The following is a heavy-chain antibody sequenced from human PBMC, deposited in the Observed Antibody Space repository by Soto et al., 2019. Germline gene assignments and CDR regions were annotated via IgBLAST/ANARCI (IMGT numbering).Heavy chain of an antibody. D-gene: IGHD5-12*01. J-gene: IGHJ5*02. CDR1: GFTFSSYS. CDR3: ARDFGGYDYNWFDP. Sequence: GGSLRLSCAASGFTFSSYSMNWVRQAPGKGLEWVSSISSSSSYIYYADSVKGRFTISRDNAKNSLYLQMNSLRAEDTAVYYCARDFGGYDYNWFDPWGQGTLVTVSS. CDR2: ISSSSSYI. V-gene: IGHV3-21*01.